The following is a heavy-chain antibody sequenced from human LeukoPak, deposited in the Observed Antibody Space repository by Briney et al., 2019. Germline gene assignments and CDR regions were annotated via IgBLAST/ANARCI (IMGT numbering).Heavy chain of an antibody. J-gene: IGHJ4*02. CDR3: ARSYSSNWFLDF. D-gene: IGHD6-13*01. V-gene: IGHV3-53*05. CDR2: IYSGGAI. CDR1: GFAVGSNY. Sequence: GGSLRLSCVASGFAVGSNYMSWVRQAPGKGLEWVSLIYSGGAIRYADSVRGRFTISRDNSKNTLSLQMNSLRAEDTAIYYCARSYSSNWFLDFWGQGTLVTVSS.